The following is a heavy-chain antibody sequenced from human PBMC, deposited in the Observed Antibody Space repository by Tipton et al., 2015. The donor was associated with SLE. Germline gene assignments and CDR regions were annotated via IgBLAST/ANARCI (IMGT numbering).Heavy chain of an antibody. V-gene: IGHV4-61*09. CDR2: IYTSGST. CDR1: GGSISSGSYY. D-gene: IGHD3-9*01. CDR3: ARLPPILRYFDY. J-gene: IGHJ4*02. Sequence: TLSLTCTVSGGSISSGSYYLSWIRQPAGKGLEWIGHIYTSGSTNYNPSLKSRVTISVDTSKNQFSLKLSSVTAADTAVYYCARLPPILRYFDYWGQGTLVTVSS.